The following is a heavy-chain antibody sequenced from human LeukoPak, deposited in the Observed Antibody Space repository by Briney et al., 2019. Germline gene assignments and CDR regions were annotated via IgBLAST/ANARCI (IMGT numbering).Heavy chain of an antibody. CDR2: ISGSGGST. J-gene: IGHJ4*02. Sequence: GGSLRLSCAASGFTFSSYAMSWVRQAPGKGPEWVSAISGSGGSTYYADSVKGRFTISRDNSKNTLYLQMNSLRAEDTAVYYCARRYDSSGGDFDYWGQGILVTVSS. D-gene: IGHD3-22*01. CDR3: ARRYDSSGGDFDY. V-gene: IGHV3-23*01. CDR1: GFTFSSYA.